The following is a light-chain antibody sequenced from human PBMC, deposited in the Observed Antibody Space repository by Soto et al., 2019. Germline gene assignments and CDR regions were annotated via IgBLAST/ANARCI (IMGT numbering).Light chain of an antibody. V-gene: IGLV1-51*01. CDR2: DNN. CDR3: GTWDSSLSAGV. J-gene: IGLJ2*01. CDR1: SSNIGNNY. Sequence: QSVLTQSPSVSAAPGQKVTISCYGSSSNIGNNYVSWYQQLPGTAPKLLIYDNNKRPSGIPDRFSGSKSGTSATLGITILQTGDEADYYCGTWDSSLSAGVFGGGTKLTVL.